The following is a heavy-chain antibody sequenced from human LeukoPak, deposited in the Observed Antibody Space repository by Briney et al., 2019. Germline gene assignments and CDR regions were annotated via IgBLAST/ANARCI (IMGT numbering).Heavy chain of an antibody. D-gene: IGHD6-19*01. Sequence: PSETLSLTCTVSGGSFSNYCWNWMRQSPGKGLEWIGYTCDSANTYYNPSLKSRVTISVDTSKNQFSLKLTSTTAADMAVYYCARWHDSGRYFDYWGRGTSVTVSS. V-gene: IGHV4-59*01. J-gene: IGHJ4*02. CDR3: ARWHDSGRYFDY. CDR2: TCDSANT. CDR1: GGSFSNYC.